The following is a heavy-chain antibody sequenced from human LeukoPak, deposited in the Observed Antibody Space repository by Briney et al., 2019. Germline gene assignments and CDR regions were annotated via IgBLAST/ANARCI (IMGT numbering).Heavy chain of an antibody. V-gene: IGHV4-59*01. CDR1: GGSMSGYY. CDR2: IYDNGNT. D-gene: IGHD3-10*01. Sequence: PSETLSLPCTVSGGSMSGYYWNWLREPPGKGLEWLGYIYDNGNTNYNPSRKSRLTISVDTSKNQFSLNLSSVAAAETAVYFCAREQSHYASGSDAFDIWGQGTMVSVS. CDR3: AREQSHYASGSDAFDI. J-gene: IGHJ3*02.